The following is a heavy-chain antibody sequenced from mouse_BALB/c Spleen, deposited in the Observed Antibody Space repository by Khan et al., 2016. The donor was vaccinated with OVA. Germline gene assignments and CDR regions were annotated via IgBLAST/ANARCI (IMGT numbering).Heavy chain of an antibody. J-gene: IGHJ4*01. Sequence: VQLQESGPGLVAPSQSLSITCTISGFSLTSYGIHWVRQPPGKGLEWLVVIWSDGSTTYNSTLKSRLSITKDNSKSQVFLKMNSLQTDDTAMYYCARQPHYHYYVMDYGGQGTSVTVSS. V-gene: IGHV2-6-1*01. D-gene: IGHD1-1*02. CDR2: IWSDGST. CDR1: GFSLTSYG. CDR3: ARQPHYHYYVMDY.